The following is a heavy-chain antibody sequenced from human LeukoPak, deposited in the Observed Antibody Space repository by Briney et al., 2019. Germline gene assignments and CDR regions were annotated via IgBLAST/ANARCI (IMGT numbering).Heavy chain of an antibody. CDR3: ARRGPPAYSGSYYVDY. D-gene: IGHD1-26*01. Sequence: ASVKVSCKASGYTFTGYYMHWVRQAPGQGLEWMGRINPNSGGTNYAQKFQGRVTMTRDTSISTAYMALSRLRSDDTAVYYCARRGPPAYSGSYYVDYWGQGTLVTVSS. J-gene: IGHJ4*02. CDR1: GYTFTGYY. CDR2: INPNSGGT. V-gene: IGHV1-2*06.